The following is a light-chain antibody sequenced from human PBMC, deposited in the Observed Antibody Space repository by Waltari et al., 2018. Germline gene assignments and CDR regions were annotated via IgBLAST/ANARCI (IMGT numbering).Light chain of an antibody. CDR1: NSDVGGYNY. V-gene: IGLV2-14*03. J-gene: IGLJ2*01. Sequence: QSALTQPASVSGSPGQSNTLSCTGPNSDVGGYNYVPWYQQHPGKAPKFLIYDVSNRPSGVSTRFSGSKSGNTASLTISGLQAEDEADYYCSSYTSSNTLLFGGGTKLTVL. CDR2: DVS. CDR3: SSYTSSNTLL.